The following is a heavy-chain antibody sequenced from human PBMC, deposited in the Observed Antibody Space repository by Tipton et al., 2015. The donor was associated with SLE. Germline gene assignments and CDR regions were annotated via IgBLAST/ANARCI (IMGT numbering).Heavy chain of an antibody. V-gene: IGHV4-59*13. Sequence: TLSLTCTVSDDSITTDYWTWIRQPPGKGLEYIGYVSYSGVTNSNPSLQSRVTMSIDASKKQVSLRLSSVTAADTAVYYCARDGFSTATHSHDGFDIWGQGTMVTVSS. CDR1: DDSITTDY. CDR2: VSYSGVT. J-gene: IGHJ3*02. D-gene: IGHD4-11*01. CDR3: ARDGFSTATHSHDGFDI.